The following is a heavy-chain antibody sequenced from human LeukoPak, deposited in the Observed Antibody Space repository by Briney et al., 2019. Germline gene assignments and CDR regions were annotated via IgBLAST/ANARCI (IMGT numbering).Heavy chain of an antibody. J-gene: IGHJ5*02. Sequence: SETLSLTCAVYGGSFSGYYWSWIRQPPGKGLEWIGEINHSGSTNYNPSLKSRVAISVDTSKNQFSLKLTSVTAADMAVYFCARIFRGYSGGGWYKSWFDPWGQGTLVTVSS. CDR2: INHSGST. V-gene: IGHV4-34*01. CDR1: GGSFSGYY. CDR3: ARIFRGYSGGGWYKSWFDP. D-gene: IGHD2-15*01.